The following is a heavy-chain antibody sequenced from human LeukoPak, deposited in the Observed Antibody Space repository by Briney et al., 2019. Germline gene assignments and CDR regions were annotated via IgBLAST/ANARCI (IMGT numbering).Heavy chain of an antibody. J-gene: IGHJ4*02. CDR2: INHSGST. Sequence: SQTLSLTCTVSGGSISSGGYYWSWIRQPPGKGLEWIGEINHSGSTNYNPSLKSRVTISVDTSKNQFSLKLSSVTAADTAVYYCARGRGYSYGFYFDYWGQGTLVTVSS. D-gene: IGHD5-18*01. CDR3: ARGRGYSYGFYFDY. CDR1: GGSISSGGYY. V-gene: IGHV4-30-2*01.